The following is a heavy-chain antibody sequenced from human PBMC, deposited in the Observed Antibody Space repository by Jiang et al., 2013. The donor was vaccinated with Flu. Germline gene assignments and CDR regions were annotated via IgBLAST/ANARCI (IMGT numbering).Heavy chain of an antibody. Sequence: QTLSLTCAISGDSVSSNSAAWNWIRQSPSRGLEWLGRTYYRSKWYNDYAVSVKSRITINPDTSKNQFSLQLNSVTPEDTAVYYCARDYGIAVAGTRAAYYYYGMDVWGQGTTVTVSS. V-gene: IGHV6-1*01. CDR3: ARDYGIAVAGTRAAYYYYGMDV. J-gene: IGHJ6*02. CDR1: GDSVSSNSAA. CDR2: TYYRSKWYN. D-gene: IGHD6-19*01.